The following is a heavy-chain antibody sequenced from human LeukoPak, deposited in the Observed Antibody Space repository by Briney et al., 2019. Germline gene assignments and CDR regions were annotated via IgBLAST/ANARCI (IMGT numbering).Heavy chain of an antibody. V-gene: IGHV3-49*04. J-gene: IGHJ6*02. D-gene: IGHD4-17*01. Sequence: GGSLRLSCTASGFTCGDYAMSWVRQAPGKGLEWVGFIRSKAYGGTTEYAASVKGRFTISRDDSKSIAYLQMDSLKTEDTAVYYCTREYGDYPCYYGMDVWGQGTTVTVSS. CDR3: TREYGDYPCYYGMDV. CDR1: GFTCGDYA. CDR2: IRSKAYGGTT.